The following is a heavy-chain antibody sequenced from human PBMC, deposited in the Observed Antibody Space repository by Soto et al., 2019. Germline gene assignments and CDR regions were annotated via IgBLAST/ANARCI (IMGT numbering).Heavy chain of an antibody. J-gene: IGHJ4*02. V-gene: IGHV3-30-3*01. CDR2: IAYDGTIK. CDR3: ARDKIKGAPDYLDS. D-gene: IGHD1-26*01. CDR1: GFTFSANA. Sequence: GGSLRLSCAASGFTFSANAMHWVRQAPGKGLEWVAVIAYDGTIKIYRDSVKGRFTISRDDSKSTLYLQMNSLRPEDTAVYYCARDKIKGAPDYLDSWGQGTLVTSPQ.